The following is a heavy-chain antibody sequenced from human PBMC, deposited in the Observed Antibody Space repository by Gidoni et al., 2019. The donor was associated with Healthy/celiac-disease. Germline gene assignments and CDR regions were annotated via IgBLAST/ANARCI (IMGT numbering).Heavy chain of an antibody. J-gene: IGHJ6*02. CDR2: ISSSSSTI. Sequence: EVQLVESGGGLVQPGGSLRLSCAASVFTFSSYSMTWVRQAPGKGLEWVSYISSSSSTIYYADSVKGRFTISRDNAKNSLYLQMNSLRDEDTAVYYCARDNYDFWSGYYKGGYYYGMDVWGQGTTVTVSS. D-gene: IGHD3-3*01. CDR1: VFTFSSYS. V-gene: IGHV3-48*02. CDR3: ARDNYDFWSGYYKGGYYYGMDV.